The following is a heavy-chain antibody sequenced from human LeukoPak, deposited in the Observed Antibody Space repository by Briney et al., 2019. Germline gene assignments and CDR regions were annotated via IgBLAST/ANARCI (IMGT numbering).Heavy chain of an antibody. J-gene: IGHJ4*02. CDR3: ARSSRGYQLYPLDY. V-gene: IGHV1-2*02. CDR2: INPNSGGT. CDR1: GYTFTGYY. D-gene: IGHD2-2*01. Sequence: ASVKVSCKASGYTFTGYYMHWVRQAPGQGLEWMGWINPNSGGTDYAQKFQGRVTMTRDTSISTAYMELSRLRSDDTAVYYCARSSRGYQLYPLDYWGQGTLVTVSS.